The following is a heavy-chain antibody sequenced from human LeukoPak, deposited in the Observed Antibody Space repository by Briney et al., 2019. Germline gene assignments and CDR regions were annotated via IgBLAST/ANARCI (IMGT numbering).Heavy chain of an antibody. D-gene: IGHD1-26*01. Sequence: PSEILSLTCTVSGGSISSYYWSWIRQPPGKGLEWIGYIYYSGSTNYNPSLKSRVTISVDTSKNQFSLKLSSVTAADTAVYYCARDSGATDYWGQGTLVTVSS. J-gene: IGHJ4*02. CDR2: IYYSGST. CDR3: ARDSGATDY. V-gene: IGHV4-59*01. CDR1: GGSISSYY.